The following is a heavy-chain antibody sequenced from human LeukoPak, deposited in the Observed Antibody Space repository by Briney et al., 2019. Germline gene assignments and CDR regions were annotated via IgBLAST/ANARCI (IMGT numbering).Heavy chain of an antibody. D-gene: IGHD3-22*01. V-gene: IGHV1-46*01. Sequence: ASVKVSCKASGYTFTSNYMHWVRQAPGQGLEWMGIINPSGGSTSYAQKFQGRVTMTRDTSTSTVYMELSSLRSEDTAVYYCARGDSSGYYDGEDAFDIWGQGTMVTVSS. J-gene: IGHJ3*02. CDR1: GYTFTSNY. CDR2: INPSGGST. CDR3: ARGDSSGYYDGEDAFDI.